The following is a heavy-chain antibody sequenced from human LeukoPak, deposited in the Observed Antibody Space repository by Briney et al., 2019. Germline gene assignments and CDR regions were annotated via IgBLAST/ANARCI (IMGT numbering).Heavy chain of an antibody. CDR3: ARDRVFVDTAIVSPVQYFDY. V-gene: IGHV1-18*01. CDR2: ISAYNGNT. J-gene: IGHJ4*02. D-gene: IGHD5-18*01. CDR1: GYTFASYD. Sequence: ASVKVSCKASGYTFASYDISWVRQAPGQGLEWMGWISAYNGNTNYAQKLQGRVTMTTATSTSTAYMELRSLRADDTAVYYCARDRVFVDTAIVSPVQYFDYWGQGTLVTVSS.